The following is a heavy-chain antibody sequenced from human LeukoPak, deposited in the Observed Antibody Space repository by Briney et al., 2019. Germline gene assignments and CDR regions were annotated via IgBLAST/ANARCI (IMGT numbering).Heavy chain of an antibody. CDR2: ISSNGGSI. V-gene: IGHV3-64*01. CDR1: GYTFTSYY. Sequence: ASVKVSCKASGYTFTSYYMHWVRQAPGKELEYVSAISSNGGSIHYANSVKGRFTISRDNSKNTLYLQMDSLRAEDMAVYYCARDTCGCGSGWHLYWYFDLWGRGTLVTVSS. J-gene: IGHJ2*01. D-gene: IGHD6-19*01. CDR3: ARDTCGCGSGWHLYWYFDL.